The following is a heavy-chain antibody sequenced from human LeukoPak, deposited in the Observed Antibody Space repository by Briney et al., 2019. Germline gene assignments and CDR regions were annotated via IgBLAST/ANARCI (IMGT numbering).Heavy chain of an antibody. J-gene: IGHJ4*02. CDR2: INPNSGGT. CDR1: GYTFTGYY. Sequence: ASVKVSCKASGYTFTGYYMHWVRQAPGQGLEWMGWINPNSGGTNYAQKFQGRVTMTRDTSISPAYMELSRLRSDDPAVYYGARVGRSHGDYPLDYWGQGTLVTVSS. D-gene: IGHD4-17*01. V-gene: IGHV1-2*02. CDR3: ARVGRSHGDYPLDY.